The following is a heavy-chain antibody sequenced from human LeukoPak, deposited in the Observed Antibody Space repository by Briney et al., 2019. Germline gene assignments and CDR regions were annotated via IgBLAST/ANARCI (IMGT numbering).Heavy chain of an antibody. J-gene: IGHJ4*02. CDR1: GGSISSYY. CDR3: ARHGYSTYKIDY. Sequence: SETLSLTCTVSGGSISSYYWSWIRQPPGKGLEWIGYIYYSGSTNYNPSLKSRVTISVDTSKNQFSLKLNSVTAADTAVYYCARHGYSTYKIDYWGQGALVTVSS. CDR2: IYYSGST. D-gene: IGHD1-26*01. V-gene: IGHV4-59*08.